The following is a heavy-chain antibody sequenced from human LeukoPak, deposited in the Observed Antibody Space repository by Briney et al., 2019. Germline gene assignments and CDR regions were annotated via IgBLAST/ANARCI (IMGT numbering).Heavy chain of an antibody. CDR3: ARASSSSWYFDY. J-gene: IGHJ4*02. D-gene: IGHD6-13*01. CDR1: GGSITSYY. Sequence: SETLSLTCTVSGGSITSYYWSWIRQPPGKGLEWIGYIYYSGNTNYNPSLKSRVTISVDTSKNQFSLKLSSVTAADTAMYYCARASSSSWYFDYWGQGTLVTVSS. V-gene: IGHV4-59*01. CDR2: IYYSGNT.